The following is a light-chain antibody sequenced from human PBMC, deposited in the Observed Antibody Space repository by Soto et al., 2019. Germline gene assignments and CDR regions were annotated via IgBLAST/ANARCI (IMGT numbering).Light chain of an antibody. CDR3: QQYNNGPPWT. J-gene: IGKJ1*01. CDR1: QSVSSN. CDR2: RAS. Sequence: EIVVTQSPATLSVSPWARATLYCMASQSVSSNLAWYQQKPGQAPRLLIYRASTRATGIPDRFSGSGSGTDFTLTISRLEAEDFAVYYCQQYNNGPPWTVGQGTKVEIK. V-gene: IGKV3D-15*01.